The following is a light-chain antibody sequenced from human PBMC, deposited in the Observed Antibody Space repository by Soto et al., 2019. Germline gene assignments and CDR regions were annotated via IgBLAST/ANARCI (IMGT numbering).Light chain of an antibody. CDR2: GTS. J-gene: IGKJ4*01. Sequence: EIVMTQSPATLSLSPGERATLSCRATQSVTSNYLSWYQQKPGQAPRLLIYGTSSRATGIPDRFSGSGSGTDFTLTISRLEPEDFAVYYCHQYGNLPLTFGGGTRWIS. CDR1: QSVTSNY. V-gene: IGKV3-20*01. CDR3: HQYGNLPLT.